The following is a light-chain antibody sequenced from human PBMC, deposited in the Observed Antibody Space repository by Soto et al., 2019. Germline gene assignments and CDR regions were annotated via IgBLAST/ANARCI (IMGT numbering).Light chain of an antibody. Sequence: DIVMTQTSLSSPVTLGQPASISCRSSQSLVHRDGNTYLSWLHQRPGQPPRLLIYKISNWFPGVPDRFSGSGAGTDFTLRISRVGAEDVGVYYCLQATEFPYTFGQGTELEIK. CDR3: LQATEFPYT. CDR2: KIS. J-gene: IGKJ2*01. V-gene: IGKV2-24*01. CDR1: QSLVHRDGNTY.